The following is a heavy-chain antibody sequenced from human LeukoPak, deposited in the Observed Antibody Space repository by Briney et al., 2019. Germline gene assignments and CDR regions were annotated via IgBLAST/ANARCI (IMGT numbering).Heavy chain of an antibody. CDR3: VSPKTNGWFDP. CDR2: MYHTGTT. D-gene: IGHD2-8*01. J-gene: IGHJ5*02. CDR1: GYSVSSGYF. V-gene: IGHV4-38-2*02. Sequence: SETLSLTCTVSGYSVSSGYFWGWIRQPPGKRLEWIGNMYHTGTTYYNPSLKSRVTITIDTSKNQFSLKLRSVTAADTAVYYCVSPKTNGWFDPWGQGSLVTVSS.